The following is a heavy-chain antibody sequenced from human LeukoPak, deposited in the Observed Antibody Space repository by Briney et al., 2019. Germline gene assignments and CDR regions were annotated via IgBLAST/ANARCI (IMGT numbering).Heavy chain of an antibody. D-gene: IGHD6-19*01. CDR2: VYSVGII. CDR1: GFTVSSSY. V-gene: IGHV3-53*04. CDR3: ARSYNSAWLDY. Sequence: HPGGSLRLSCAASGFTVSSSYMSWVRQAPGKGLECFLIVYSVGIIYYPHSVKGRFTTSTHNSNNTLDLQMNSLRTEDTAMYYCARSYNSAWLDYWGQGTLVTVSS. J-gene: IGHJ4*02.